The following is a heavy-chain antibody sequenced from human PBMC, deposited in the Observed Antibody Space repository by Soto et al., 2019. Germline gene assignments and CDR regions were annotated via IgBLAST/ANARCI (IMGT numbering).Heavy chain of an antibody. J-gene: IGHJ3*02. V-gene: IGHV4-30-4*01. Sequence: TLSLTCTVSGGSISSGDYYWSWIRQPPGKGLEWIGYIYYSGSTYYNPSLKSRVTISVDTSKNQFSLKLSSVTAADTAVYYCARVSRWRAFDIWGQGTMVTVSS. D-gene: IGHD3-3*01. CDR1: GGSISSGDYY. CDR3: ARVSRWRAFDI. CDR2: IYYSGST.